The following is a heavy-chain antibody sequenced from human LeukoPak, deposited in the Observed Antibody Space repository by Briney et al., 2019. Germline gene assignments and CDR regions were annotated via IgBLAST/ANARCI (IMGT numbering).Heavy chain of an antibody. CDR2: IWNEGSIK. Sequence: GRSLRLSCAASGFTFNIYGIHGVRQAPGKGLEWVAVIWNEGSIKYCADSVKGRFTISRDKSKNTLYLQMNSLRVEDTAVYYCARAVGPFDFGGQGTRVIVFS. CDR1: GFTFNIYG. J-gene: IGHJ3*01. CDR3: ARAVGPFDF. V-gene: IGHV3-33*01.